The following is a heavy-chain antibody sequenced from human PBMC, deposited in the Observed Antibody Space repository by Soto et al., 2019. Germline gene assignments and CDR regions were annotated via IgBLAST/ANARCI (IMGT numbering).Heavy chain of an antibody. CDR2: ISSSGSTI. Sequence: GVPLILSWTAAGCTFISYEMSWVRQAQGKGLEWVSYISSSGSTIYYADSVKGRFTISRDNAKNSLYLQMNSLRAEDTAVYYCARDPSRYSSGWYGDYYYYGMDVWGQGTTVTVSS. CDR3: ARDPSRYSSGWYGDYYYYGMDV. CDR1: GCTFISYE. D-gene: IGHD6-19*01. V-gene: IGHV3-48*03. J-gene: IGHJ6*02.